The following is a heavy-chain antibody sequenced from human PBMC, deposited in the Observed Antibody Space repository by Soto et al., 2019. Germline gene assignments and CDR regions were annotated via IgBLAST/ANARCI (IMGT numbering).Heavy chain of an antibody. Sequence: EVQLVESGGGLVQPGESLRLSCAASGFTFNSSWMSWVRQAPGKGLEWVANIKQDGSERYYMDSVKGRFTISRDNAKNSLFLQMTSLRAEDTAVYYCATLALMPKIYYYYYGMDVWGQGTSVTVSS. CDR2: IKQDGSER. CDR1: GFTFNSSW. CDR3: ATLALMPKIYYYYYGMDV. J-gene: IGHJ6*02. V-gene: IGHV3-7*03. D-gene: IGHD2-2*01.